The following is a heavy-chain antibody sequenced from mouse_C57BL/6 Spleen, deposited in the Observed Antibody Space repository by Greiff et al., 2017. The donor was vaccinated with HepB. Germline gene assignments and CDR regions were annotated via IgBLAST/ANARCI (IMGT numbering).Heavy chain of an antibody. Sequence: EVQLVESGGGLVKPGGSLKLSCAASGFTFSSYAMSWVRQTPEKRLEWVATISDGGSYTYYPDNVKGRFTISRDNAKNNLYLQMSHLKSEDTAMYYCARDDYYGSSSYWYFDVWGTGTTVTVSS. CDR2: ISDGGSYT. D-gene: IGHD1-1*01. CDR3: ARDDYYGSSSYWYFDV. CDR1: GFTFSSYA. J-gene: IGHJ1*03. V-gene: IGHV5-4*01.